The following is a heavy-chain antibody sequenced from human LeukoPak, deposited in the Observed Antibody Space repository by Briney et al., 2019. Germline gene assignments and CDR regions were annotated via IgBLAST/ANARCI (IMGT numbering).Heavy chain of an antibody. Sequence: PSGTLSLTCAVYGGSFSGYYWSWIRQPPGKGLEWIGEINHSGSTNYNPSLKSRVTISVDTSKNQFSLKLSSVTAADTAVYYCARDRAGGLRFLEWLSAFDYWGQGTLVTVSS. J-gene: IGHJ4*02. CDR3: ARDRAGGLRFLEWLSAFDY. D-gene: IGHD3-3*01. CDR2: INHSGST. CDR1: GGSFSGYY. V-gene: IGHV4-34*01.